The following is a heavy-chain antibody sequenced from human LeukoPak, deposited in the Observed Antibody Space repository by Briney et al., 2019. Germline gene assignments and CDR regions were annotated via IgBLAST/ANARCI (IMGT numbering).Heavy chain of an antibody. V-gene: IGHV1-2*02. CDR1: GYTFISFD. D-gene: IGHD6-19*01. CDR3: ARGVAVAANPLLYYYMDV. CDR2: INPNSGRT. Sequence: ASVKVSCKASGYTFISFDIDWVRQATGQGLEWMGWINPNSGRTNYAQRFQGRVTMTRDTSISTAYMELSRLTFDDTAVYYCARGVAVAANPLLYYYMDVWGKGTTVTISS. J-gene: IGHJ6*03.